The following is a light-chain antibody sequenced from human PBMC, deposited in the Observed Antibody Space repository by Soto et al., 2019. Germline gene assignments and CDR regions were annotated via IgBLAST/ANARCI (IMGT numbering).Light chain of an antibody. V-gene: IGKV1-39*01. Sequence: DIQMTQSPSSLSASVGDRVIITCRASQSIFNYLNWYQQKPGKAPNLLIYATSILQNGVPSRFSGSGSETDFTLTISSLQAEDFATYYCQQSYRAPRAFGQGTKVDIK. CDR1: QSIFNY. J-gene: IGKJ1*01. CDR3: QQSYRAPRA. CDR2: ATS.